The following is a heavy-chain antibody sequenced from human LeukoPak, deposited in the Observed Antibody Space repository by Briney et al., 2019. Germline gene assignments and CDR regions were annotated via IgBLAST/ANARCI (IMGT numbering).Heavy chain of an antibody. J-gene: IGHJ6*03. Sequence: PGGSLRLSCAASGFTFSSYGMHWVRQAPGKGLEWVAFIRYDGSNKYYADSVKGRFTISRDNSKNTLYLQMNSLRAEDTAVYYCAKDRLWFGELSSYYMDVWGKGTTVTISS. CDR2: IRYDGSNK. D-gene: IGHD3-10*01. CDR1: GFTFSSYG. CDR3: AKDRLWFGELSSYYMDV. V-gene: IGHV3-30*02.